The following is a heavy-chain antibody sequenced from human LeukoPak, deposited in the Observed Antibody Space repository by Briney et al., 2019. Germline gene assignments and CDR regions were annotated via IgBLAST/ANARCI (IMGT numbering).Heavy chain of an antibody. CDR1: GGSISRYY. V-gene: IGHV4-4*07. Sequence: PSETLSLTCSVSGGSISRYYWSWIRQPAGKGLEWIGRIYISGNTNYSPSLKSRVTMSLDTSNNQFSLELSSVTAADTAAYYCTSDGGNSEITWGQGILVTVSS. D-gene: IGHD4-23*01. J-gene: IGHJ5*02. CDR2: IYISGNT. CDR3: TSDGGNSEIT.